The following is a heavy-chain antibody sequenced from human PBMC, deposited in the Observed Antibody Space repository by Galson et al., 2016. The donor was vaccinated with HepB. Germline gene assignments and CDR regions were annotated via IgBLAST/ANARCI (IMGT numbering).Heavy chain of an antibody. CDR1: AFVFSDYY. D-gene: IGHD3-3*01. Sequence: SLRLSCAASAFVFSDYYMTWIRQAPGKGLKWFENISRTGNTIYYAESLRGRLFISRGNAENSLYLQMNNVRVEATAVYYFVRASAEVVYYDSWSGYPDLWGQGTLVTVSS. V-gene: IGHV3-11*01. CDR2: ISRTGNTI. J-gene: IGHJ5*02. CDR3: VRASAEVVYYDSWSGYPDL.